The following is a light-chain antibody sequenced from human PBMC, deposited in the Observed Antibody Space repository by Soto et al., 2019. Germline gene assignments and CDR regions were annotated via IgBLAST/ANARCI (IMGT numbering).Light chain of an antibody. CDR2: DVS. V-gene: IGLV2-14*01. CDR3: SSYTTSSTHVV. Sequence: QSALTQPASVSGSPGQSITISCTGTSSDVGSYNNVSWYQQYPGKAPKLMIYDVSNRPSGVSYRFSGSKSGNTASMTISGLQAADDSDYYCSSYTTSSTHVVFGGVTNLTFL. CDR1: SSDVGSYNN. J-gene: IGLJ3*02.